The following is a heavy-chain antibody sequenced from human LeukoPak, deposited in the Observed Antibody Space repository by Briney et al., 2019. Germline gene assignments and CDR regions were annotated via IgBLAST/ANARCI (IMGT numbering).Heavy chain of an antibody. J-gene: IGHJ5*02. Sequence: SETLSLTCAVYGGSFSGCYWSWIRQPPGKGLEWIGEINHSGSTNYNPSLKSRVTISVDTSKNQFSLKLSSVTAADTAVYYCARSLLRSGYYLNWFDPWGQGTLVTVSS. CDR1: GGSFSGCY. D-gene: IGHD3-22*01. CDR3: ARSLLRSGYYLNWFDP. V-gene: IGHV4-34*01. CDR2: INHSGST.